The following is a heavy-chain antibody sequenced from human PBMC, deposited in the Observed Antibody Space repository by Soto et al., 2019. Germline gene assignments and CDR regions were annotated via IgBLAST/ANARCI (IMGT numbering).Heavy chain of an antibody. V-gene: IGHV4-4*09. J-gene: IGHJ6*02. CDR3: ARRRGGYSLDV. CDR1: GASMTNYY. CDR2: IFHNGNT. D-gene: IGHD3-16*02. Sequence: QVRLQESGPGLVRPSETLSLTCAVSGASMTNYYWTWIRQTPGRRLEWIGYIFHNGNTKFNPSLFVRVSMSIDTSKSQFSLNLTSVTAADTAVYYCARRRGGYSLDVWGQGTTITVSS.